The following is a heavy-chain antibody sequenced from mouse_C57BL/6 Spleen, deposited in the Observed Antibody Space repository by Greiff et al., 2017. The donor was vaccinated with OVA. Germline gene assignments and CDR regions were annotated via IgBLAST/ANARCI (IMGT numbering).Heavy chain of an antibody. D-gene: IGHD1-1*01. Sequence: VQLQQPGAELVRPGSSVKLSCKASGYTFTSYWMDWVKQRPGQGLEWIGNIYPSDSETHYNQKFKDKATLTVDKSSSTAYMQLSSLTSEDSAVYYGARGGGYYGSATNDYWGQGTTLTVSS. J-gene: IGHJ2*01. CDR2: IYPSDSET. CDR1: GYTFTSYW. CDR3: ARGGGYYGSATNDY. V-gene: IGHV1-61*01.